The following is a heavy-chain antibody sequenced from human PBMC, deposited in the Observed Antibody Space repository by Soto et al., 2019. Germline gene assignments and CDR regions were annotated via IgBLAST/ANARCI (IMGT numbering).Heavy chain of an antibody. V-gene: IGHV3-30*18. Sequence: QVQLVESGGGVVQPGRSLRLSCAASGFTFSSYGMHWVRQAPGKGLEWVAVISYDGSNKYYADSVKGRFTISRDNSKNTLYMQMNSLRSEDTAVYYCAKDRGQDWAYCGGDCPPRHYGMAVWGQGTTVTVSS. CDR3: AKDRGQDWAYCGGDCPPRHYGMAV. CDR1: GFTFSSYG. D-gene: IGHD2-21*02. CDR2: ISYDGSNK. J-gene: IGHJ6*02.